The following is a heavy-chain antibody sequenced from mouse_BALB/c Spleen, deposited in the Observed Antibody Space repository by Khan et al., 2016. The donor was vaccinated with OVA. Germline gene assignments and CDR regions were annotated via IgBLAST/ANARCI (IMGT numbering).Heavy chain of an antibody. J-gene: IGHJ1*01. CDR3: ARMKPDWYFDL. Sequence: QIQLVQSGPELKKPGETVKISCKASGYTFTNYGMNWVKQAPGKGLKWMGWINTYTGEPTYADAFKGRFAFSLETSASTAYLQINNLKNEDTAKYFCARMKPDWYFDLWGAGTTVTVSS. CDR2: INTYTGEP. CDR1: GYTFTNYG. V-gene: IGHV9-3-1*01.